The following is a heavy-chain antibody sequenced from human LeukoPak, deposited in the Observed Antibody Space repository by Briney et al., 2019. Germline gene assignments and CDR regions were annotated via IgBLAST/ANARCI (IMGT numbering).Heavy chain of an antibody. CDR3: ARGRYFDWLLKVDMGGGYSFDM. V-gene: IGHV4-59*01. CDR2: IYYNGST. CDR1: DGSIRRYY. D-gene: IGHD3-9*01. Sequence: SETLSLTCTVSDGSIRRYYWSWIRQSPGKGLEWIGKIYYNGSTDYNPSLKSRVTMSVDTSKNQLSLKLKSVTAADTAVYFCARGRYFDWLLKVDMGGGYSFDMWGQGTMVTVSS. J-gene: IGHJ3*02.